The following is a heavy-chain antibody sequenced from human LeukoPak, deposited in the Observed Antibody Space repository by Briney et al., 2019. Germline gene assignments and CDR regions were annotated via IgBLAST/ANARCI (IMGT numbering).Heavy chain of an antibody. CDR2: ISSSSSYI. D-gene: IGHD4-17*01. J-gene: IGHJ3*02. CDR1: GFTFSSYS. Sequence: GGSLRLSCAASGFTFSSYSMNWVRQAPGKGLEWVSSISSSSSYIYYADSVKGRFTISRDNSKNTLYLQMNSLRAEDTAVYYCARSLYGDYAQSAFDIWGQGTMVTVSS. V-gene: IGHV3-21*01. CDR3: ARSLYGDYAQSAFDI.